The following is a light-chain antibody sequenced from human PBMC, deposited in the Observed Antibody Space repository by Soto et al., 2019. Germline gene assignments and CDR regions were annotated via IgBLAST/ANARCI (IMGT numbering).Light chain of an antibody. J-gene: IGKJ1*01. V-gene: IGKV3-20*01. Sequence: EVVLTQSPGTLSLSPGERATLSCRASQSVGSSYLTWYQQKPGQAPGLVIYGASSRATGITDRVSGSGSGTDVTLTVSRRERGDFALYYCQHYGTSRTFGRGTKVEIK. CDR3: QHYGTSRT. CDR1: QSVGSSY. CDR2: GAS.